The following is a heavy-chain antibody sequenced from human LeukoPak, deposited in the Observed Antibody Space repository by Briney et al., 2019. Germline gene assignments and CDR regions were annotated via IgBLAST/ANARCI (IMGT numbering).Heavy chain of an antibody. Sequence: ASVKVSCKASGYIFTSYYMHWVRQAPGQGLEWMGIINPSGGSTSYAQKFQGRVTMTRDTSTSTVYTELSSLKSGDTAVYYCARASAHFDYWGQGTLVTVSS. CDR2: INPSGGST. J-gene: IGHJ4*02. V-gene: IGHV1-46*01. CDR3: ARASAHFDY. CDR1: GYIFTSYY.